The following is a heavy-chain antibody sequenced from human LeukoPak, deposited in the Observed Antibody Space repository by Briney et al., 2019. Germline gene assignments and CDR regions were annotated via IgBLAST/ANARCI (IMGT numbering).Heavy chain of an antibody. Sequence: GGSLRLSCEVSGFMFRNYWMDWVRQAPGRGLEWVANINQDGSEKYFVDSVKGRFTISRDNAKNSLYLQMNSLRDEDTAVYYCSRALEAWGKGTTVTVPS. V-gene: IGHV3-7*01. J-gene: IGHJ6*04. CDR3: SRALEA. CDR2: INQDGSEK. CDR1: GFMFRNYW.